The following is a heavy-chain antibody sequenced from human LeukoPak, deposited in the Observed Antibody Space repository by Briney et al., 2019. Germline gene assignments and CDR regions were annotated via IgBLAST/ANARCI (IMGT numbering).Heavy chain of an antibody. Sequence: SETLSLTCAVYGGSFSGYYWSWIRQPPGKGLEWIGEINHSGSTNYNPSLKSRVTISVDTSKNQFSLKLSSVTAADTAVYYCATGYDYVWGSYYYWGQGTLVTVSS. J-gene: IGHJ4*02. V-gene: IGHV4-34*01. D-gene: IGHD3-16*01. CDR2: INHSGST. CDR1: GGSFSGYY. CDR3: ATGYDYVWGSYYY.